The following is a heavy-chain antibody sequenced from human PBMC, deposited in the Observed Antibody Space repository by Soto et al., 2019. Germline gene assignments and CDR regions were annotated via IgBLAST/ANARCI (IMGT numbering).Heavy chain of an antibody. V-gene: IGHV3-30-3*01. D-gene: IGHD4-17*01. J-gene: IGHJ6*02. Sequence: QLQVVESGGGVVQPGKSLRLSCAASGFTFTNYAMHWVRQAPGKGLEWVAVISYDGLKKYYADSVKGRFTISRDSSKSTMYLQMNSLRTEDTAVYYCARDHDYGILFYYGMDVWGQGTTVTVSS. CDR2: ISYDGLKK. CDR3: ARDHDYGILFYYGMDV. CDR1: GFTFTNYA.